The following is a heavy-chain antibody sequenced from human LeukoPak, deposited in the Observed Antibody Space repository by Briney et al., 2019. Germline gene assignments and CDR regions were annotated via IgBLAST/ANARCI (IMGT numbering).Heavy chain of an antibody. CDR3: ARAFMGAPRVGDY. CDR1: GFTFSSYW. CDR2: IKQDGSEK. J-gene: IGHJ4*02. Sequence: GSLRLSCAASGFTFSSYWMSWVRQAPGKGLEWVANIKQDGSEKYYVDSVKGRFTISRDNAKNSLYLQMNSLRAEDTAVYYCARAFMGAPRVGDYWGQGTLVTVSS. V-gene: IGHV3-7*01. D-gene: IGHD1-26*01.